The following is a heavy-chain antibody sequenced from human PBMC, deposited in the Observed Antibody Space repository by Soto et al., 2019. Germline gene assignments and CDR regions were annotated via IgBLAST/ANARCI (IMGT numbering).Heavy chain of an antibody. D-gene: IGHD1-26*01. CDR1: GGSFSCYY. V-gene: IGHV4-34*01. CDR3: ARWENAFDI. J-gene: IGHJ3*02. CDR2: INHDESA. Sequence: SETLSLTCAVYGGSFSCYYWSWIRQPPGKGLEWIGEINHDESANYSPSLKGRVSISLDTSKNQFSLKVTSVTAADTAVYYCARWENAFDIWGQGTMVTGSS.